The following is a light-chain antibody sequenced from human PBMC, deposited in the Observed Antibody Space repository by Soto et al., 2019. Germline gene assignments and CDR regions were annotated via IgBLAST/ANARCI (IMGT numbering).Light chain of an antibody. CDR1: QGMSTY. V-gene: IGKV1-9*01. Sequence: DIQLTQSPSFLSASVGDTVTITCRASQGMSTYLAWYQQKPGKVPKLLIRSASTLQSGVPPRFSGGGSGTEFTLKLSSLQHDDSGIYYCQQLNGYQLAFGGGTNVEIK. CDR3: QQLNGYQLA. J-gene: IGKJ4*01. CDR2: SAS.